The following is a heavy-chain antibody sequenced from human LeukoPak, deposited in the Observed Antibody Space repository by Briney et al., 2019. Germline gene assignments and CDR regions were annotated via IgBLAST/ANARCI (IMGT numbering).Heavy chain of an antibody. V-gene: IGHV4-59*13. J-gene: IGHJ6*03. CDR1: GRRLSSYY. CDR2: IYYSGST. D-gene: IGHD6-13*01. Sequence: SDTVSLTCSVSGRRLSSYYWSWIRHPTPKGLVCIGYIYYSGSTNYNPSLKSRVTISVDTSKNQFSMKLSSVTAADTAVYYCARANSSSHYMDVWGKGTTVTVSS. CDR3: ARANSSSHYMDV.